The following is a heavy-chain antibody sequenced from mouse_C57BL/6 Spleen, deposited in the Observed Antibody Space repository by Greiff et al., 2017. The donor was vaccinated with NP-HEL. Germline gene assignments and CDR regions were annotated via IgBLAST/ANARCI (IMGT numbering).Heavy chain of an antibody. CDR2: IDPENGDT. CDR1: GFNIKDDY. J-gene: IGHJ2*01. CDR3: TTWMLGSLDY. D-gene: IGHD1-1*01. Sequence: VQLQQSGAELVRPGASVKLSCTASGFNIKDDYMHWVKQRPEQGLEWIGWIDPENGDTEYASKFQGKATITADTSSNTAYLQLSSLTSEDTAVYYCTTWMLGSLDYWGQGTTLTVSS. V-gene: IGHV14-4*01.